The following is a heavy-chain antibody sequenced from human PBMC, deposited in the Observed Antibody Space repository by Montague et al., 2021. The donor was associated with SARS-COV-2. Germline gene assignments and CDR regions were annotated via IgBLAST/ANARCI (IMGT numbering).Heavy chain of an antibody. CDR1: GASTNSNSYY. CDR3: ARLRYYGGNSGFQGLVDY. D-gene: IGHD4-23*01. Sequence: SETLSLTCAVSGASTNSNSYYWGWIHQPPGKGLDWIGSFYYTGYTCYTPSLKSRVTISGDTSKNQFSLKLTSVTAADTAVYYCARLRYYGGNSGFQGLVDYWGQGALVTVSS. V-gene: IGHV4-39*01. CDR2: FYYTGYT. J-gene: IGHJ4*02.